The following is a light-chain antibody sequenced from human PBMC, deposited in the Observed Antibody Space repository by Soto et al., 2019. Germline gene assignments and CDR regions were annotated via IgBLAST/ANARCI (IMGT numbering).Light chain of an antibody. CDR3: QQYGSSPWT. CDR1: QSVSSSY. V-gene: IGKV3-20*01. Sequence: EIVLTQSPGTLSLSPGERATLSCRASQSVSSSYLAWYQQKPGQAPRLLIYGASSRATGIPDRFNGSGSGTDFTLTISRLAPEDFAVYYCQQYGSSPWTFGQGTKVEIK. CDR2: GAS. J-gene: IGKJ1*01.